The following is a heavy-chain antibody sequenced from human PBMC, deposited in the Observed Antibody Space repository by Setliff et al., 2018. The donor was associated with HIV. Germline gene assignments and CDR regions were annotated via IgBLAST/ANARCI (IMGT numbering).Heavy chain of an antibody. CDR2: IYYSGST. CDR1: GGSISSSSDY. J-gene: IGHJ4*02. D-gene: IGHD2-15*01. Sequence: PSETLSLTCTVSGGSISSSSDYWGWIRQPPGKGLEWIGYIYYSGSTYYNPSLKSRITISVDTSKNQFSLQLSSVTAADTAVYYCAREYCSAGSCYSGRWGQGMLVTVSS. V-gene: IGHV4-39*02. CDR3: AREYCSAGSCYSGR.